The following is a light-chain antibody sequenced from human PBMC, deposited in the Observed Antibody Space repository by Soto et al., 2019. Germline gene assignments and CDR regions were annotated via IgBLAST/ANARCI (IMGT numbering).Light chain of an antibody. CDR3: QQYGSSPLT. Sequence: EIVLTQSPGTLSLSPGERATLSCRASQSVSSSYLAWYQQKPGQAPGLLIYGASSRATGIPDRFSGSGSVTDFTLTIIRLEPEDFAVYYCQQYGSSPLTFGGGTKVEIK. V-gene: IGKV3-20*01. CDR2: GAS. CDR1: QSVSSSY. J-gene: IGKJ4*01.